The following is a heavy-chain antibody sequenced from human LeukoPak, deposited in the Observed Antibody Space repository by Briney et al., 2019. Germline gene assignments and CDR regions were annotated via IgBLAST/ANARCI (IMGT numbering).Heavy chain of an antibody. V-gene: IGHV3-23*01. CDR3: ARGDGRGRSDGAT. D-gene: IGHD5-18*01. CDR2: ISGTGVST. Sequence: GGSLRLSCAASKFTFSSYAMNWVRQAPGKGLEWVSGISGTGVSTYYADSVKGRFTISRDNAKNTLYLQMNSLRVEDTAVYYCARGDGRGRSDGATWGPGTLVTVSS. CDR1: KFTFSSYA. J-gene: IGHJ4*02.